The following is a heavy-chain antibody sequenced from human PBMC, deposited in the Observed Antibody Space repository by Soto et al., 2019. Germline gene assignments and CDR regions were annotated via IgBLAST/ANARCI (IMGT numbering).Heavy chain of an antibody. J-gene: IGHJ5*02. D-gene: IGHD6-19*01. CDR3: ARCIAVAGTGWFDP. V-gene: IGHV4-31*03. CDR2: IYYSGST. Sequence: QVQLQESGPGLVKPSQTLSLTCTVSGGSISSGGYYWSWIRQHPGKGLEWIGYIYYSGSTYYNPSLKRRVTISVDTSKNQFSLKLSSVTAADTAVYYCARCIAVAGTGWFDPWGQGTLVTVSS. CDR1: GGSISSGGYY.